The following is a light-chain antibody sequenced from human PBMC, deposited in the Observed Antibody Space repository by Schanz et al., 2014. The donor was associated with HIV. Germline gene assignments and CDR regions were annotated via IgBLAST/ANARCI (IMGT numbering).Light chain of an antibody. V-gene: IGLV2-14*03. J-gene: IGLJ2*01. CDR1: SSDVGGYNY. Sequence: QSALTQPASVSGSPGQSITISCTGTSSDVGGYNYVSWYQQHPGKAPKLMIYDVSNRPSGVSNRFSGSKSGNTASLTISGLQAEDEADYYCCSYAGSYTLLVVFGGGTKLTVL. CDR2: DVS. CDR3: CSYAGSYTLLVV.